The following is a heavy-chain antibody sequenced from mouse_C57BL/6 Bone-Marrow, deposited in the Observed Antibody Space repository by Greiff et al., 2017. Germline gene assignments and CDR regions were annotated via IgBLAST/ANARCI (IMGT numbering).Heavy chain of an antibody. CDR2: IDPSDSYT. CDR1: GYTFTSYW. V-gene: IGHV1-50*01. Sequence: QVQLQQPGAELVKPGASVKLSCKASGYTFTSYWMQWVKQRPGQGLEWIGEIDPSDSYTNYNQKFKGKATLTVDPSSSTAYMQLSSLTSEDSAVYYCARDYGNRAYWDQGTLVTVSA. J-gene: IGHJ3*01. D-gene: IGHD2-1*01. CDR3: ARDYGNRAY.